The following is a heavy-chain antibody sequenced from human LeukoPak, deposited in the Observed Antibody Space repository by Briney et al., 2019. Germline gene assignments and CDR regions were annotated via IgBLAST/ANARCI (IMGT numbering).Heavy chain of an antibody. Sequence: PGGSLRLSCAASGFTFSSYAMSWVRQAPGKGLVWVSRIKTDGSTITYADSVKGRLTISRDNAMNTLYLQMNSLGAEDTAVYYCARVGQGEWFFDLWGRGTLVTVSS. CDR3: ARVGQGEWFFDL. V-gene: IGHV3-74*01. D-gene: IGHD1-26*01. CDR1: GFTFSSYA. J-gene: IGHJ2*01. CDR2: IKTDGSTI.